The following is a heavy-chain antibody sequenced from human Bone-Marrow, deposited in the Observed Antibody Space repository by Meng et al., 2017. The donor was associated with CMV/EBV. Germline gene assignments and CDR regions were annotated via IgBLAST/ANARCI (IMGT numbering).Heavy chain of an antibody. Sequence: SETLSLTCTVSGGSISSYYWSWIRQPAGKGLEWIGRIYTSGSNNYNPSLKSRVTMSVDTSKNQFSLKLSSVTAADTAVYCCAREYYDFWSGAHWFDPWGQGTLVTVSS. CDR2: IYTSGSN. CDR3: AREYYDFWSGAHWFDP. V-gene: IGHV4-4*07. CDR1: GGSISSYY. J-gene: IGHJ5*02. D-gene: IGHD3-3*01.